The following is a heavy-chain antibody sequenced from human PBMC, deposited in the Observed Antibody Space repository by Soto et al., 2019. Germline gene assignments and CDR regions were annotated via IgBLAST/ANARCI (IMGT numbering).Heavy chain of an antibody. D-gene: IGHD3-22*01. Sequence: TGGSLRLSCAASGFTFSSYAMHWVRQAPGKGLEWVAVISYDGSNKYYADSVKGRFTISRDKSKKTLYLQMNSLRAEDTAVYYCARDQGYDSSGYYKHWGQGTRVTVSS. CDR2: ISYDGSNK. V-gene: IGHV3-30-3*01. CDR1: GFTFSSYA. J-gene: IGHJ4*02. CDR3: ARDQGYDSSGYYKH.